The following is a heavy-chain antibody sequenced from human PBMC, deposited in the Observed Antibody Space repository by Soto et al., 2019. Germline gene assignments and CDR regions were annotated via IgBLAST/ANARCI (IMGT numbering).Heavy chain of an antibody. CDR2: IIPIFGTA. D-gene: IGHD4-17*01. CDR3: ARESGRPYGDYDAWYDP. V-gene: IGHV1-69*13. CDR1: GGTFSSYA. Sequence: SVKVSCKASGGTFSSYAISWVRQAPGQGLEWMGGIIPIFGTANYAQKFQGRVTITADESTSTAYMELSSLRSEDTAVYYCARESGRPYGDYDAWYDPWGQGTLVTVSS. J-gene: IGHJ5*02.